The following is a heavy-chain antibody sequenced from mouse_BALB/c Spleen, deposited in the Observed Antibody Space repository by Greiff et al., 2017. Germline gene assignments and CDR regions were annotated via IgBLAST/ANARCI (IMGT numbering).Heavy chain of an antibody. CDR1: GYTFTSYW. CDR2: IYPGDGDT. D-gene: IGHD2-2*01. J-gene: IGHJ2*01. Sequence: QVQLKESGAELARPGASVKLSCKASGYTFTSYWMQWVNQRPGQGLEWIGAIYPGDGDTRYTQKFKGKATLTADTSSSTAYMQLSSLASEDSAVYYCARWGYRYFDYWGQGTTLTVSS. CDR3: ARWGYRYFDY. V-gene: IGHV1-87*01.